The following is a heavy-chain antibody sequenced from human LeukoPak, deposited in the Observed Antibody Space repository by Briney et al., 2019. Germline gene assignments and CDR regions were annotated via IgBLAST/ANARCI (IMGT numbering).Heavy chain of an antibody. D-gene: IGHD3-10*01. CDR2: ISGSGGST. J-gene: IGHJ4*02. CDR1: EFTFSSYA. V-gene: IGHV3-23*01. Sequence: GGSLRLSCAASEFTFSSYAMSWVRQAPGKGLEWVSAISGSGGSTYYADSVKGRFTISRDNAKNSLYLQMNSLRAEDTAVYYCARDYYGSGSYYTPSFDYWGQGTLVTVSS. CDR3: ARDYYGSGSYYTPSFDY.